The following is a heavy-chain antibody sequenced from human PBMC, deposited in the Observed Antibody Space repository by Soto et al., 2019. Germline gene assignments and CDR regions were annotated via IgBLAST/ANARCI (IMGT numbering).Heavy chain of an antibody. CDR3: ARDQLWFGDFNTWGMDV. Sequence: QVQLQESGPGLVKPSGTLSLTCAVSGGSISSSNWWSWVRQPPGKGLEWIGEIYHSGSTNYNPSHKSRVTISVDKSKNQFSLKLSSVTAADTAVYYCARDQLWFGDFNTWGMDVWGQGTTVTVSS. D-gene: IGHD3-10*01. J-gene: IGHJ6*02. CDR1: GGSISSSNW. CDR2: IYHSGST. V-gene: IGHV4-4*02.